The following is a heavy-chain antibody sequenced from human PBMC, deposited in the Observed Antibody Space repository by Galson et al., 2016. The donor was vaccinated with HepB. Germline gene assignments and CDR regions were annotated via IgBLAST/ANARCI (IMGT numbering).Heavy chain of an antibody. D-gene: IGHD6-6*01. CDR3: GRGQNSNSADDH. Sequence: LSLTCAVSGGSISTSFWSWIRQPPGKGLEWIGYIHYSGTPYYNPSLMSRVTISIDTSKTQFSLQLTSVTAADTAVYYCGRGQNSNSADDHWGQGTLVTVSS. CDR1: GGSISTSF. J-gene: IGHJ4*02. V-gene: IGHV4-59*01. CDR2: IHYSGTP.